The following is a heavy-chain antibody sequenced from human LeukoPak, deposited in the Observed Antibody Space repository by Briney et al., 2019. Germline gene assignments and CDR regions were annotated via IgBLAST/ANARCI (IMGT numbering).Heavy chain of an antibody. J-gene: IGHJ4*02. CDR2: ISVSGGST. CDR1: GFTFSSYA. Sequence: PGGSLRLSCAASGFTFSSYAMSSVRQAPGKGLEWVSAISVSGGSTYYADSVKGRFTISRDNSKNTLYLQMNSLRAEDTAVYYCANGIPDIVVVPAAIQDYWGQGTLVTVSS. D-gene: IGHD2-2*02. V-gene: IGHV3-23*01. CDR3: ANGIPDIVVVPAAIQDY.